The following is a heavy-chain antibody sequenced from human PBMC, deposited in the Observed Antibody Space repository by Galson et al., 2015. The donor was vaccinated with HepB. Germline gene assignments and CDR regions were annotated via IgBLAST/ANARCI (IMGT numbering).Heavy chain of an antibody. CDR2: IVVGSGNT. CDR3: AAGGAAAGLYWYFDL. Sequence: SVKVSCKASGFTFTSSAVQWVRQARGQRLEWIGWIVVGSGNTNYAQKFQERVTITRDMSTSTAYMELSSLRSEDTAVYYCAAGGAAAGLYWYFDLWGRGTLVTVSS. J-gene: IGHJ2*01. CDR1: GFTFTSSA. D-gene: IGHD6-13*01. V-gene: IGHV1-58*01.